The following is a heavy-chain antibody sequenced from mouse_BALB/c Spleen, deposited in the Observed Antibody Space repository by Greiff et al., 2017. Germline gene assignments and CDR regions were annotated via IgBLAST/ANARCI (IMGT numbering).Heavy chain of an antibody. Sequence: EVQLQQSGAELVKPGASVKLSCTASGFNIKDTYMHWVKQRPEQGLEWIGRIDPANGNTKYDPKFQGKATITADTSSNTAYLQLSSLTSEDTAVYYCARLGYYGSSYAMDYWGQGTSVTVSS. CDR3: ARLGYYGSSYAMDY. J-gene: IGHJ4*01. CDR1: GFNIKDTY. CDR2: IDPANGNT. V-gene: IGHV14-3*02. D-gene: IGHD1-1*01.